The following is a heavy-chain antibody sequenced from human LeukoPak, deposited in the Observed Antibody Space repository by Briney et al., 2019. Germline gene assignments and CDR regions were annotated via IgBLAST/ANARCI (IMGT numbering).Heavy chain of an antibody. Sequence: SETLSLTCAVYGGSFSGYYWSWIRQPPGKGLEWIGEINHSGSTNYNPSLKSRVTISVDTSKNQFSLKLSSVTAADTAVYYCARGLGYCSSTSCYNWFDPWGQGTLVTVSS. CDR1: GGSFSGYY. D-gene: IGHD2-2*01. V-gene: IGHV4-34*01. J-gene: IGHJ5*02. CDR3: ARGLGYCSSTSCYNWFDP. CDR2: INHSGST.